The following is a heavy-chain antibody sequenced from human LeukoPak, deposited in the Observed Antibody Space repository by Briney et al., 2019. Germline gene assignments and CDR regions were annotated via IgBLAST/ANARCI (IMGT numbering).Heavy chain of an antibody. CDR3: ARERVPPNYYYGMDV. CDR1: GFTVSSNY. CDR2: IYSGGSR. J-gene: IGHJ6*02. D-gene: IGHD3-10*01. Sequence: GGSLRLSCAASGFTVSSNYMSWVRQAPGKGLEWVSVIYSGGSRYYADSLKGRFTISRDTSKNTVYLQMNSLRAEDTAVYFCARERVPPNYYYGMDVWGQGTTVTVSS. V-gene: IGHV3-66*01.